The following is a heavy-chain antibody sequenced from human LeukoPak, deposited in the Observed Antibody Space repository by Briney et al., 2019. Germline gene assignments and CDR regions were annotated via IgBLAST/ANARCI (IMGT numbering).Heavy chain of an antibody. CDR1: GGSISSYY. D-gene: IGHD3-16*02. V-gene: IGHV4-4*07. J-gene: IGHJ4*02. CDR3: ARESAITFGGVIAI. Sequence: SETLSLTCTVSGGSISSYYWSWIRQPAGKGLEWIGRIYTSGSTNYNPSLKSRVTMSVDTSKNQFSLKPSSVTAADTAVYYCARESAITFGGVIAIWGQGTLVTVSS. CDR2: IYTSGST.